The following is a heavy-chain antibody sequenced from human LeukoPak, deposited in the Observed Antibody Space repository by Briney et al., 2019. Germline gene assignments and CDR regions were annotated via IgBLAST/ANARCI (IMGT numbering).Heavy chain of an antibody. CDR2: IYHSGST. CDR1: GGSISSGGYY. J-gene: IGHJ4*02. V-gene: IGHV4-30-2*01. Sequence: PSETLSLTCTVSGGSISSGGYYWSWIRQPPGKGLEWIGYIYHSGSTYYNPSLKSRVTISVDRSKNQFSLKLSSVTAADTAVYYCARESTGYSSSAWGQGTLVTVSP. D-gene: IGHD6-13*01. CDR3: ARESTGYSSSA.